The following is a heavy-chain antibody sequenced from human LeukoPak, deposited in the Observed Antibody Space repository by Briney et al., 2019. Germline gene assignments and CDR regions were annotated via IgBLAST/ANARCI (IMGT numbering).Heavy chain of an antibody. Sequence: PSETLSLTCTVSGGSISSGDYYWSWIRQPPGKGLEWIGYIYYSGSTYYNPSLKSRVTISLDTSKNQFSLKLSSVTAADTAVYYRARGLGYCSGGSCYKDWYFDLWGRGTLVTVSS. V-gene: IGHV4-30-4*01. CDR2: IYYSGST. CDR1: GGSISSGDYY. D-gene: IGHD2-15*01. CDR3: ARGLGYCSGGSCYKDWYFDL. J-gene: IGHJ2*01.